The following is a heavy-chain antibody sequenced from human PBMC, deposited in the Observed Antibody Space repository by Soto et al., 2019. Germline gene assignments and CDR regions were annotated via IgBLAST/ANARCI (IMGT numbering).Heavy chain of an antibody. CDR1: GGTFSSYT. CDR2: IIPILGIA. CDR3: ARGLDYGDYYFDY. D-gene: IGHD4-17*01. V-gene: IGHV1-69*02. Sequence: GASVKVSCKASGGTFSSYTISWVRQAPGQELEWMGRIIPILGIANYAQKFQGRVTITADKSTSTAYMELSSLRSEDTAVYYCARGLDYGDYYFDYWGQGTLVTSPQ. J-gene: IGHJ4*02.